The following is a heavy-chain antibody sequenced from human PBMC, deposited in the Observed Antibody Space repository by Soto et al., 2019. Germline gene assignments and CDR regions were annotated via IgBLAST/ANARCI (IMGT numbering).Heavy chain of an antibody. CDR3: ARSGGSVYNWNEPRLSYYYYMDV. Sequence: GGSLRLSCAASGFTFSSYSMNWVRQAPGKGLEWVSSISSSSSYIYYADSVKGRFTISRDNAKNSLYLQMNSLRAEDTAVYYCARSGGSVYNWNEPRLSYYYYMDVWGKGTTVTVSS. V-gene: IGHV3-21*01. CDR2: ISSSSSYI. D-gene: IGHD1-1*01. CDR1: GFTFSSYS. J-gene: IGHJ6*03.